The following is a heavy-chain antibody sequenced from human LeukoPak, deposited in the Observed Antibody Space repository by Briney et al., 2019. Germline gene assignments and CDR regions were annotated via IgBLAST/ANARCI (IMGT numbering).Heavy chain of an antibody. CDR3: ARGINGDYFDY. V-gene: IGHV3-7*01. CDR1: GFSFSSYW. Sequence: GGSLRLFCAASGFSFSSYWMSWLRQAPGKGLEWVANIRGDESEKYYVDSVKGRFTISRDNAKDSLYLQMNSLRAEDTAVYYCARGINGDYFDYWGQGHLLTVSS. CDR2: IRGDESEK. J-gene: IGHJ4*02. D-gene: IGHD3-10*01.